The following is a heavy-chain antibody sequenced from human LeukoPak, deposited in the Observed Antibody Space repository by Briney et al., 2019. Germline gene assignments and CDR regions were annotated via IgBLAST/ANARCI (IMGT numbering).Heavy chain of an antibody. J-gene: IGHJ4*01. Sequence: GGSLRLSCAASRFTFSSYAMSWVRQAPGKGLEEVKAISGSGGSTYYADSVKGRFTISRDNSKNTLYLQMNRRRAEDTAVYYCAKSPWVSSWYEFDYWGQRTLVTVSS. D-gene: IGHD6-13*01. CDR2: ISGSGGST. CDR3: AKSPWVSSWYEFDY. CDR1: RFTFSSYA. V-gene: IGHV3-23*01.